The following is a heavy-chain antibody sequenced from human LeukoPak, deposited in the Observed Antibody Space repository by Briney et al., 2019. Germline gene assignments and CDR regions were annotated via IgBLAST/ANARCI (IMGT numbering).Heavy chain of an antibody. Sequence: SETLSLTCAVSGYSISSGYYWGWIRQPPGKGLEWIGSIYHSGSTYYNPSLKSRVTISVDTSKNQFSLKLSSVTAADTAVYYCARDSNYYDSSGSFPVDIWGQGTMVTVSS. V-gene: IGHV4-38-2*02. CDR1: GYSISSGYY. J-gene: IGHJ3*02. CDR2: IYHSGST. D-gene: IGHD3-22*01. CDR3: ARDSNYYDSSGSFPVDI.